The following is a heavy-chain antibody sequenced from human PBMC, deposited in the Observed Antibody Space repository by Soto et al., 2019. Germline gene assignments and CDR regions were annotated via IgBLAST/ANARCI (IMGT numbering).Heavy chain of an antibody. CDR1: GGTFSSYA. J-gene: IGHJ5*02. Sequence: QVQLVQSGAEVKKAGSSVKVSCKASGGTFSSYAISWVRQAPGQGLEWMGGIIPIFGTANYAQKFQGRVTITADKSTSTAYMELSSLRSEDTAVYYCARRVPFTHCSSTSCYLYNWFDPWGQGTLVTVSS. D-gene: IGHD2-2*01. V-gene: IGHV1-69*06. CDR2: IIPIFGTA. CDR3: ARRVPFTHCSSTSCYLYNWFDP.